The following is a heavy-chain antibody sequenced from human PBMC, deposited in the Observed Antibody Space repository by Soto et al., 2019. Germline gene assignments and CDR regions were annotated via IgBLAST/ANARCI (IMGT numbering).Heavy chain of an antibody. J-gene: IGHJ6*02. CDR1: GYTFTSYG. Sequence: ASVKVSCKASGYTFTSYGISRVRQAPGQGLEWMGWISAYNGNTNYAQKLQGGVTMTTDTSTSTAYMELRSLRSDDTAVYYCARDRGYSYGRYYGMDVWGQGTTVTVSS. CDR2: ISAYNGNT. CDR3: ARDRGYSYGRYYGMDV. V-gene: IGHV1-18*01. D-gene: IGHD5-18*01.